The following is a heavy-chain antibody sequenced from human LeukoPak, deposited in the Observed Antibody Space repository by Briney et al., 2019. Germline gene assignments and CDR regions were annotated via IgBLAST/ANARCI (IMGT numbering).Heavy chain of an antibody. D-gene: IGHD3-10*01. CDR3: ARARGDYFDY. V-gene: IGHV4-30-2*01. Sequence: PSETLSLTCTVSGGSISSGGYSWSWIRQPPGKGLEWIGYIYHSGSTYYNPSLKSRVTISVDRSKNQFSLKLSSVTAADTAVYYCARARGDYFDYWGQGTLVTVSS. CDR2: IYHSGST. J-gene: IGHJ4*02. CDR1: GGSISSGGYS.